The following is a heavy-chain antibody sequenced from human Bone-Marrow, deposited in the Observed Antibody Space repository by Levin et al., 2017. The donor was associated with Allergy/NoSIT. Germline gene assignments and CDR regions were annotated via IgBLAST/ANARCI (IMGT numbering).Heavy chain of an antibody. CDR2: KSIDGSND. CDR3: AKARIPTNNFYYFDMDL. V-gene: IGHV3-30*18. D-gene: IGHD1/OR15-1a*01. CDR1: GFTFIEYA. Sequence: GESLKISCAASGFTFIEYAMHWVRQAPGKGLEWVSVKSIDGSNDYYADSVRGRFTISRDNSKNTLFLEMNNLRAEDTAVYYCAKARIPTNNFYYFDMDLWGQGTTLTVSS. J-gene: IGHJ6*02.